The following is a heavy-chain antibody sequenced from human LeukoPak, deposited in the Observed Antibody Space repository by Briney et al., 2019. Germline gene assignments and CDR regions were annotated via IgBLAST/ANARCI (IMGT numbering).Heavy chain of an antibody. CDR1: GFTFSSYA. J-gene: IGHJ4*02. CDR3: ASSGSYGFDY. V-gene: IGHV3-23*01. D-gene: IGHD1-26*01. Sequence: GGSLRLSCAASGFTFSSYAMRWVRQAQGKGLEWVSAISGSGGSTYYADSVKGRFTISRDNAKNSLYLQMNSLRDEDTAVYYCASSGSYGFDYWGQGTLVTVSS. CDR2: ISGSGGST.